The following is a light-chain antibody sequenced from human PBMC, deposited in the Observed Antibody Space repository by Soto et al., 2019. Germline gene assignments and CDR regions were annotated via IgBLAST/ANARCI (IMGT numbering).Light chain of an antibody. Sequence: EIVMTQSPATLSVSPGERATLSCRASQSVSSNLAWYQQKPGQAPRLLIYAASTRATDIPARFSGSGSGTAFTLIISSLQSEDFAVYYCQQYNNWPHTFGQGTKVEIK. CDR1: QSVSSN. J-gene: IGKJ1*01. CDR3: QQYNNWPHT. V-gene: IGKV3-15*01. CDR2: AAS.